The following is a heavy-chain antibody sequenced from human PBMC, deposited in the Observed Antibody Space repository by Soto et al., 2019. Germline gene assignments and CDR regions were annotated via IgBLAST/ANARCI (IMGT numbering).Heavy chain of an antibody. J-gene: IGHJ6*02. Sequence: SVKVSCKASGGTFSSYAISWVLQAPGQGLEWMGGIIPIFGTANYAQKFQGRVTITADESTSTAYMELSSLRSEDTAVYYCARDDYYDSSGYYYYYGMDVWGQGTTVTVSS. V-gene: IGHV1-69*13. CDR1: GGTFSSYA. D-gene: IGHD3-22*01. CDR3: ARDDYYDSSGYYYYYGMDV. CDR2: IIPIFGTA.